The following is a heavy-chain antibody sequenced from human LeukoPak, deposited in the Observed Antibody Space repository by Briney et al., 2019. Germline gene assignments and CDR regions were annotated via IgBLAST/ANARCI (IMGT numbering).Heavy chain of an antibody. J-gene: IGHJ3*02. V-gene: IGHV1-2*02. CDR2: INPNGDAT. Sequence: VASVKVSCKTSGYTFTKYLIHWVRQAPGQGLEWVGTINPNGDATNYAPRLQGRVTMTRDTSISTAYMELSRLRSDDTAVYYCAREVSAAAYYDILTGYHGRDAFDIWGQGTMVTVSS. D-gene: IGHD3-9*01. CDR1: GYTFTKYL. CDR3: AREVSAAAYYDILTGYHGRDAFDI.